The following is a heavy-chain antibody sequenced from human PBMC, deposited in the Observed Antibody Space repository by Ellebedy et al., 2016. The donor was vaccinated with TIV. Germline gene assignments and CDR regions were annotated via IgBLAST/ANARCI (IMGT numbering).Heavy chain of an antibody. V-gene: IGHV7-4-1*02. D-gene: IGHD6-13*01. Sequence: AASVKVSSKASGYSFINYAMNWVRQAPGQGLEWMGWINTNTGNPTYAQGFTGRFVFSLDTSVSTAYLHISSLKAEDTAIYYCARAAAAGFFWYFDLWGRGTLVTVSS. CDR1: GYSFINYA. J-gene: IGHJ2*01. CDR2: INTNTGNP. CDR3: ARAAAAGFFWYFDL.